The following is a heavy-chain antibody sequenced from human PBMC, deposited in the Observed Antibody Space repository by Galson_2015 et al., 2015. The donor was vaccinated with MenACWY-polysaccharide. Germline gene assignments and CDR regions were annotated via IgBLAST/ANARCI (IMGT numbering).Heavy chain of an antibody. CDR3: AKVDGPGDFYGLDH. Sequence: SLRLSCAASGFSFGSSAMTWVRQAPGTGLEWVSLISSSGGSTYYAESVTGRFTISRDNFKNTLFLQMNSLRAGDTAIYYCAKVDGPGDFYGLDHWGQGTPALVSS. CDR1: GFSFGSSA. V-gene: IGHV3-23*01. D-gene: IGHD3-10*01. CDR2: ISSSGGST. J-gene: IGHJ4*02.